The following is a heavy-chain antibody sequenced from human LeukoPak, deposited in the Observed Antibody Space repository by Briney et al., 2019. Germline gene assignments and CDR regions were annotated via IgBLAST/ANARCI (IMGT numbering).Heavy chain of an antibody. CDR3: ARAFYPGYYSYMAV. CDR2: IYYSGTT. CDR1: GGSIGRSSYY. Sequence: SETLSLTCTVSGGSIGRSSYYWGWIRQPPGKGLEWIGNIYYSGTTSYNPSLKSRVTISVDTSKNQFSLKLSSVTAADTAVYYCARAFYPGYYSYMAVWGKGTTVTVSS. J-gene: IGHJ6*03. D-gene: IGHD3-3*02. V-gene: IGHV4-39*07.